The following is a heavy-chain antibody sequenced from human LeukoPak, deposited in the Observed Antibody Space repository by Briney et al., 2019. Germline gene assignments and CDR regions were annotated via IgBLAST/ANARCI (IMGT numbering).Heavy chain of an antibody. D-gene: IGHD2-2*01. CDR3: ARDGLACSSTSCYPKSLDY. J-gene: IGHJ4*02. V-gene: IGHV3-21*01. CDR2: ISSSSSYI. Sequence: SGGSLRLSCAASGFTVSSNYMSWVRQAPGKGLEWVSSISSSSSYIYYADSVKGRFTISRDNAKNSLYLQMNSLRAEDTAVYYCARDGLACSSTSCYPKSLDYWGQGTLVTVSS. CDR1: GFTVSSNY.